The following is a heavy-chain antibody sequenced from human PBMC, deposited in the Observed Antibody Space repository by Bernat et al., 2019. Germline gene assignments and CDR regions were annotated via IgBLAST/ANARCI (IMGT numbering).Heavy chain of an antibody. Sequence: QLQLQESGPGLVKPSETLSLTCTVPGGSISSSSYYWGWIRQPPGKGLEWIGSIYYSGSTYYNPSLKSRVTISVDTSKNQFSLKLGSVTAADTAVYYCARIVTDWFDPWGQGTLVTVSS. CDR1: GGSISSSSYY. D-gene: IGHD3-22*01. CDR3: ARIVTDWFDP. V-gene: IGHV4-39*01. CDR2: IYYSGST. J-gene: IGHJ5*02.